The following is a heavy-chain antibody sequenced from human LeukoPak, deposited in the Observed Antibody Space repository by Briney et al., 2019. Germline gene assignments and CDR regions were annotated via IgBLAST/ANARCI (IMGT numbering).Heavy chain of an antibody. CDR2: INPNSGGT. CDR3: ARAPTGTLLRFLEWLPCFDY. CDR1: GGTFSSYA. V-gene: IGHV1-2*02. J-gene: IGHJ4*02. D-gene: IGHD3-3*01. Sequence: ASVKVSCKASGGTFSSYAISWVRQAPGQGLEWMGWINPNSGGTNYAQKFQGRVTMTRDTSISTAYMELSRLRSDDTAVYYCARAPTGTLLRFLEWLPCFDYWGQGTLVTVSS.